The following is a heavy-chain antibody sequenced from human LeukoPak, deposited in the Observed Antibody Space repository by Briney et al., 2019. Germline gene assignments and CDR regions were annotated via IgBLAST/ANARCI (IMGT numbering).Heavy chain of an antibody. Sequence: PSQTLSLTCTVSGGSITSGGHYWSWIRQHPGKGLEWIGYISYSGTSYYNPSLKSRVTISLGTSKNQFSLQLSSVTAADTAVYYCARGRNSRVRTAYDYWGQGTLVTVSS. CDR2: ISYSGTS. V-gene: IGHV4-31*03. CDR1: GGSITSGGHY. CDR3: ARGRNSRVRTAYDY. D-gene: IGHD1-7*01. J-gene: IGHJ4*02.